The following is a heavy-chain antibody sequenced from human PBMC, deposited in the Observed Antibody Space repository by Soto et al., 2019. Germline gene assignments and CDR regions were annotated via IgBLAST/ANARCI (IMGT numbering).Heavy chain of an antibody. CDR3: ARDCSGGSCYSVSTGFDP. V-gene: IGHV4-59*12. J-gene: IGHJ5*02. Sequence: SETLSLTYTVSGGSISSYYWSWIRQPPGKGLEWIGYIYYSGSTNYNPSLKSRVTISVDTSKNQFSLKLSSVTAADTAVYYCARDCSGGSCYSVSTGFDPWGQGTLVTVSS. D-gene: IGHD2-15*01. CDR1: GGSISSYY. CDR2: IYYSGST.